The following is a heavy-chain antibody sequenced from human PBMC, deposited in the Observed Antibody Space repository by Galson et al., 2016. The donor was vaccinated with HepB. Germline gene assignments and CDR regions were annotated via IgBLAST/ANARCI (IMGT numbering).Heavy chain of an antibody. V-gene: IGHV3-23*01. D-gene: IGHD3-9*01. CDR2: ISDSGGST. CDR1: GFTFRSYA. Sequence: SLRLSCAASGFTFRSYAMSWVRQAPGKGLEWVSAISDSGGSTYYADSVKGRFTISRDNSKNTVYLQMNSLRAEDTAVYYCVKADPRGTLRDFDWLLVGGDYWGQGTLVTVSS. J-gene: IGHJ4*02. CDR3: VKADPRGTLRDFDWLLVGGDY.